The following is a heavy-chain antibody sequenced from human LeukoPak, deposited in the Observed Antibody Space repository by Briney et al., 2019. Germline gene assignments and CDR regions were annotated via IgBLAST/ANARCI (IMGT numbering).Heavy chain of an antibody. CDR3: ARDRWETGNFDY. CDR1: GYSISSGYY. Sequence: SETLSLTCTVSGYSISSGYYWGWIRQPPGKGLEWIGSIYHSGSTYYNPSLKSRVTISVDTSKNQFSLKLSSVTAADTAVYYCARDRWETGNFDYWGQGTLVTVSS. J-gene: IGHJ4*02. V-gene: IGHV4-38-2*02. CDR2: IYHSGST. D-gene: IGHD1-26*01.